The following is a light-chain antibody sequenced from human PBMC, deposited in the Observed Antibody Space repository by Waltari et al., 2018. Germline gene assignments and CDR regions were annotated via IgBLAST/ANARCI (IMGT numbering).Light chain of an antibody. Sequence: QSVLTQPPSASEAARKSVTISCSGSSSNIGSNGVSWYQQLPGTAPRLLIYFYDQRASGVSDRFSGSNAGTSASLAISGLQTEDDADYYCAAWDDSLSGYIFGAGTRLTVL. V-gene: IGLV1-36*01. CDR3: AAWDDSLSGYI. CDR1: SSNIGSNG. CDR2: FYD. J-gene: IGLJ1*01.